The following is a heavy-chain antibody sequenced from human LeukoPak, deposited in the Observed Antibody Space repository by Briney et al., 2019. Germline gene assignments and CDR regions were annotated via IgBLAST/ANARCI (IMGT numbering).Heavy chain of an antibody. CDR2: INYDGSFS. CDR1: GFTFSSYW. V-gene: IGHV3-74*01. D-gene: IGHD5-24*01. J-gene: IGHJ3*02. Sequence: GGSLRLSCAASGFTFSSYWIHWVRQAPGKGLVWLSRINYDGSFSNYADSVKGRCTISRDNPKNTLYLQMNSLRVEDTALYYCAKSKDGYNYGAFDIWGQGTLVTVSS. CDR3: AKSKDGYNYGAFDI.